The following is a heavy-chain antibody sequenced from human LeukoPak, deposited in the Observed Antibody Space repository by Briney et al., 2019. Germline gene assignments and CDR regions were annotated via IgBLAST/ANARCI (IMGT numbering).Heavy chain of an antibody. CDR2: ISGNSGGRT. Sequence: SGGSLRLSCAASGLSFSNYAMSWVRQAPGKGLEWVSGISGNSGGRTYYADSVKGRFTISRDKSKNTLYLQMNSLRVEDTAVYYCAKSLEVIASWFDPWGQGTLVTVSS. J-gene: IGHJ5*02. D-gene: IGHD2-15*01. CDR3: AKSLEVIASWFDP. V-gene: IGHV3-23*01. CDR1: GLSFSNYA.